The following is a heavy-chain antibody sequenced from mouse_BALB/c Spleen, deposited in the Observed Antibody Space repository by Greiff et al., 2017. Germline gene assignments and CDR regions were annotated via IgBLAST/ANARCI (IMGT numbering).Heavy chain of an antibody. V-gene: IGHV5-6-4*01. CDR1: GFTFSSYT. J-gene: IGHJ2*01. D-gene: IGHD1-3*01. CDR2: ISSGGSYT. Sequence: EVHLVESGGGLVKPGGSLKLSCAASGFTFSSYTMSWVRHTPENRLEWVATISSGGSYTYYPDSVKGRFTISRDNAKNTLYLQMSSLKSEDTAMYYCTREGGKGFEDWGQGTTLTVAA. CDR3: TREGGKGFED.